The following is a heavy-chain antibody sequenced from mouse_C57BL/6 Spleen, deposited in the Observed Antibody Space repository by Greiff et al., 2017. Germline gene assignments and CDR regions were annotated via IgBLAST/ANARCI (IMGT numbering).Heavy chain of an antibody. CDR3: ARGGRDY. Sequence: QVQLQQPGAELVKPGASVKLSCKASGYTFTSYWMQWVKQRPGQGLEWIGEIDPSASYTNYNQKFKGKATLTVDTSSSTAYMQLSSLTSEDSAVYYCARGGRDYWGQGTTLTVSS. CDR2: IDPSASYT. CDR1: GYTFTSYW. V-gene: IGHV1-50*01. J-gene: IGHJ2*01.